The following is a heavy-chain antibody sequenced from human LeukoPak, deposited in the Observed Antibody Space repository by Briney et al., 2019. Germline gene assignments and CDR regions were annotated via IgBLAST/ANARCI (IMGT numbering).Heavy chain of an antibody. CDR1: GGSFSGYY. CDR3: ARGPIMITFGGVIVKEPFDY. D-gene: IGHD3-16*02. CDR2: INHSGST. V-gene: IGHV4-34*01. J-gene: IGHJ4*02. Sequence: SETLSLTCAVYGGSFSGYYGSWIRQPPGKGLEWIGEINHSGSTNYNPSLKSRVTISVDTSKNQFSLKLSSVTAADTAVYYCARGPIMITFGGVIVKEPFDYWGQGTLVTVSS.